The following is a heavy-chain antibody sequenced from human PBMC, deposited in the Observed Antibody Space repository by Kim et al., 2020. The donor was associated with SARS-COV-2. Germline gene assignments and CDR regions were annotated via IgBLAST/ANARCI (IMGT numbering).Heavy chain of an antibody. V-gene: IGHV1-69*13. CDR1: GGTFSSYA. CDR2: IIPIFGTA. CDR3: ARERGTYYYDSSGYPQYFQH. J-gene: IGHJ1*01. Sequence: SVKVSCKASGGTFSSYAISWVRQAPGQGLEWMGGIIPIFGTANYAQKFQGRVTITADESTSTAYMELSSLRSEDTAVYYCARERGTYYYDSSGYPQYFQHWGQGTLVTVSS. D-gene: IGHD3-22*01.